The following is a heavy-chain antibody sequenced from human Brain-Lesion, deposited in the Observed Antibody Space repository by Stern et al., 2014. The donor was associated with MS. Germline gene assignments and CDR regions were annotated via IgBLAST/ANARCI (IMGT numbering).Heavy chain of an antibody. D-gene: IGHD2-2*01. CDR3: ARGRVVPGFQYYATDV. Sequence: VQLVESGPGLVKPSQTLSLSCTVSGGSISSGGYYWSWIRQPAGKGLEWIGRIFNSGTPSYTPSLKSRVTISIDPPKTQFSLRLNSMTAADTAVYYCARGRVVPGFQYYATDVWGQGTTVIVSS. CDR2: IFNSGTP. J-gene: IGHJ6*02. V-gene: IGHV4-61*02. CDR1: GGSISSGGYY.